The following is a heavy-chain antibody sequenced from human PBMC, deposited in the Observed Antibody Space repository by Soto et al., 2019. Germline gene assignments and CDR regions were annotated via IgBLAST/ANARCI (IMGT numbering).Heavy chain of an antibody. Sequence: QVQLVQSGAEVKKPGASVKVSCKASGYTFTSYDINWVRQATGQGLEWMGWMNPNSGNTGYAQKFQDRVTMTRNTSISTVSMDLSSLRSGDTAVYYCASESSGSYFDAMGPGTLVTVSS. CDR1: GYTFTSYD. D-gene: IGHD3-22*01. J-gene: IGHJ4*02. V-gene: IGHV1-8*01. CDR2: MNPNSGNT. CDR3: ASESSGSYFDA.